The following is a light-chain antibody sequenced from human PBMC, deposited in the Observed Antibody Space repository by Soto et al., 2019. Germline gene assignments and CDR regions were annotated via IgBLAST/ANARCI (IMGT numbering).Light chain of an antibody. CDR3: QQYSTYPWT. V-gene: IGKV1-5*01. Sequence: DIQMTQSPSSLSASVGDRVTITCRASQSIAKSLNWYQQKPGKAPKLLIYDVSTLESGVPSRFSGGGSGTEFTLTISSLQPDDFATYYCQQYSTYPWTFGQGTKVDIK. CDR1: QSIAKS. J-gene: IGKJ1*01. CDR2: DVS.